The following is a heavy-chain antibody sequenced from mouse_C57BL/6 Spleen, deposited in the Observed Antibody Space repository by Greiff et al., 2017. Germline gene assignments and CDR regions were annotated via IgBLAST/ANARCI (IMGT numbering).Heavy chain of an antibody. CDR3: ARGYYYGSRVYFDY. CDR2: IDPNSGGT. V-gene: IGHV1-72*01. J-gene: IGHJ2*01. CDR1: GYTFTSYW. Sequence: QVQLKQPGAELVKPGASVKLSCKASGYTFTSYWMHWVKQRPGRGLEWIGRIDPNSGGTKYNEKFKSKATLTVDKPSSTAYMQLSSLTSEDSAVYYCARGYYYGSRVYFDYWGQGTTRTVSS. D-gene: IGHD1-1*01.